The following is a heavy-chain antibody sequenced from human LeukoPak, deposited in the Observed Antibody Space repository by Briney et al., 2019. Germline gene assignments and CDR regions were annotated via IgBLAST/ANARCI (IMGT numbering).Heavy chain of an antibody. CDR2: IRYDGSNK. CDR3: AKGHAYYYDSSGYPDAFDI. D-gene: IGHD3-22*01. V-gene: IGHV3-30*02. CDR1: GFTFSSHG. J-gene: IGHJ3*02. Sequence: GGSLRLSCAASGFTFSSHGMHWVRQAPGKGLEWVAFIRYDGSNKYYADSVKGRFTISRDNSKNTLYLQMNSLRAEDTAVYYCAKGHAYYYDSSGYPDAFDIWGQGTMVTVSS.